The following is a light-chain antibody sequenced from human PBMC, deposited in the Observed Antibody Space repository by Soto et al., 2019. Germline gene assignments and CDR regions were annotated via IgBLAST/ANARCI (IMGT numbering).Light chain of an antibody. J-gene: IGKJ5*01. CDR1: QSVSSY. Sequence: EIVLTQSPATLSLSPGERATLSCRASQSVSSYLAWYQQKPGQAPRLLIYDASNRATGIPARFSGSGSGTDFTLTTSSLEPEDFAVYYCQQRSNWPITFGQGTRLENK. CDR3: QQRSNWPIT. CDR2: DAS. V-gene: IGKV3-11*01.